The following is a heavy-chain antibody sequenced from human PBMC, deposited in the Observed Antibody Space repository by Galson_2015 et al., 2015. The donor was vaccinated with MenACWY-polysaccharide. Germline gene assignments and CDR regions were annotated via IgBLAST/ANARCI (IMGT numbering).Heavy chain of an antibody. CDR2: INHSGST. V-gene: IGHV4-34*01. CDR1: GGSFSGYY. D-gene: IGHD3-16*01. CDR3: AREVWGFTLDV. J-gene: IGHJ6*02. Sequence: ETLSLTCAVNGGSFSGYYWSWIRQPPGKGLEWIGEINHSGSTNYNPSLKSRVTISVDTSKNQFSLKLSSVTAADTAVYYCAREVWGFTLDVWGQGTTVTVSS.